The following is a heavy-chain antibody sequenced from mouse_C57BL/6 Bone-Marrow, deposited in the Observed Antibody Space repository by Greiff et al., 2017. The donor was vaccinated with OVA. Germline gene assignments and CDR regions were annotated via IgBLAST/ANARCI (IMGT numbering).Heavy chain of an antibody. Sequence: EVKLMESGPGLVKPSQSLSLTCSVTGYSITSGYYWNWIRQFPGNKLEWMGYISYDGSNNYNPSLKNRISITRDTSKNQFFLKLNAVTTEDTATYDCARDVLRSYAMDCWGQGTSVTVS. V-gene: IGHV3-6*01. CDR1: GYSITSGYY. J-gene: IGHJ4*01. CDR3: ARDVLRSYAMDC. CDR2: ISYDGSN.